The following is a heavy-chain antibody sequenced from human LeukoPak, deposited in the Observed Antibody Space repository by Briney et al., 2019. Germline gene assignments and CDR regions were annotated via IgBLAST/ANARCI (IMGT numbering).Heavy chain of an antibody. CDR3: ASGRAWGNWFDP. CDR1: GGTFSSYA. D-gene: IGHD7-27*01. Sequence: SVKVSCKASGGTFSSYAISWVRQAPGQGLEWMGRIIPIFGTANYAQKFQGRVTITTDESTSTAYMELSSLRSEDTAVYYCASGRAWGNWFDPWGQGTLVTVSS. CDR2: IIPIFGTA. J-gene: IGHJ5*02. V-gene: IGHV1-69*05.